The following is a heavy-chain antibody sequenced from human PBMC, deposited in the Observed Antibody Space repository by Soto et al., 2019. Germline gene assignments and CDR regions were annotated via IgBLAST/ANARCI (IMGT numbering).Heavy chain of an antibody. J-gene: IGHJ6*02. Sequence: VQLLESGGGLVQPGGSLRLSCAASGFTFSSYAMSWVRQAPGKGLEWVSAISGSGGSTYYADSVKGRFTISRDNSKNTLYLQMNSLRAEDTAVYYCAKHPRMGQYYYYYGMDVWGQGTTVTVSS. D-gene: IGHD2-8*01. V-gene: IGHV3-23*01. CDR2: ISGSGGST. CDR3: AKHPRMGQYYYYYGMDV. CDR1: GFTFSSYA.